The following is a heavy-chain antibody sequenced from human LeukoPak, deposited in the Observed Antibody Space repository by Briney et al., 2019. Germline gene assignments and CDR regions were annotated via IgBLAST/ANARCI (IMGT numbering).Heavy chain of an antibody. CDR3: ASKGPVRGFLDY. CDR2: IYYSGST. Sequence: PSETLSLTCTVSGGSISSGGYYWSWIRQHPGKGLEWIGYIYYSGSTYYNPSLKSRVTISVDTSKNQFSLKLSSVTAADTAVYYCASKGPVRGFLDYWGQGTLVTVSS. CDR1: GGSISSGGYY. V-gene: IGHV4-31*03. J-gene: IGHJ4*02. D-gene: IGHD3-10*01.